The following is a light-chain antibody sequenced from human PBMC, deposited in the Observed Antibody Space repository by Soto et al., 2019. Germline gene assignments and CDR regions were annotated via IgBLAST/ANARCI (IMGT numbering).Light chain of an antibody. CDR3: QQYGNSPCT. V-gene: IGKV3-20*01. Sequence: EIVLTQSPGILSLSPGERATLSCRASQSVSSNYLAWFQQKPGQAPRLLITGASSRATGIPDRCSGSGCGTDFTLTIGRLEPEDLAVYYGQQYGNSPCTFGQGTKLEIK. CDR1: QSVSSNY. J-gene: IGKJ2*02. CDR2: GAS.